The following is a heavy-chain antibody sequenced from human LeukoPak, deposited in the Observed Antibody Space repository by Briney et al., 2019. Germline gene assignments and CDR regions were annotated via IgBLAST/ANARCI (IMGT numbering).Heavy chain of an antibody. D-gene: IGHD3-10*01. CDR2: INPNSGGA. V-gene: IGHV1-2*02. Sequence: ASVKVSCKASGYTFTGYYMHWVRQAPGQGLEWMGWINPNSGGANYAQKFQGRVTMTRDTSISTAYMELSRLRSDDTAVYYCARGPHPMVRGVIDWFDPWGQGTLVTVSS. CDR3: ARGPHPMVRGVIDWFDP. J-gene: IGHJ5*02. CDR1: GYTFTGYY.